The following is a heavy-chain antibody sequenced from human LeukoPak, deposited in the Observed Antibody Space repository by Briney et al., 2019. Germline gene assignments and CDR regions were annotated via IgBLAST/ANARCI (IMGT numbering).Heavy chain of an antibody. V-gene: IGHV4-39*01. D-gene: IGHD5-18*01. CDR2: INYSGST. J-gene: IGHJ4*02. CDR3: ARGVFLRGYRPFDY. Sequence: SETLSLTCTVSGGSISSSSYYWGWIRQPPGKGLEWIGSINYSGSTYYNPSLKSRVTMSVDTSKNQFSLKLSSVTAADTAVYYCARGVFLRGYRPFDYWGQGTLVTVSS. CDR1: GGSISSSSYY.